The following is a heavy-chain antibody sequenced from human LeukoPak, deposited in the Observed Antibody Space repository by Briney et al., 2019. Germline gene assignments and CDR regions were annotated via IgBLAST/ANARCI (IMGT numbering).Heavy chain of an antibody. CDR3: AGERMAAAGRLIYYGMDV. J-gene: IGHJ6*04. V-gene: IGHV4-34*01. D-gene: IGHD6-13*01. CDR1: GGSFSGYY. Sequence: SETLSLTCAVYGGSFSGYYWSWIRQPPGKGLEWIGEINHSGSTNYNPSLKSRVTISVDTSKNQFSLKLSSVTAADTAVYYCAGERMAAAGRLIYYGMDVWGKGTTVTVSS. CDR2: INHSGST.